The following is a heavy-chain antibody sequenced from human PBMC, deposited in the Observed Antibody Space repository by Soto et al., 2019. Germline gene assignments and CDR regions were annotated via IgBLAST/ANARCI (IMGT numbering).Heavy chain of an antibody. CDR2: INHSGST. CDR3: ARRGTRSPIVVVPNYGMDV. V-gene: IGHV4-34*01. D-gene: IGHD3-22*01. Sequence: SETLSLTCAVYGGSFSGYYWSWIRQPPGKGLEWIGEINHSGSTNYNPSLKSRVTISVDTSKNQFSLKLSSVTAADTAVYYCARRGTRSPIVVVPNYGMDVWGQGTTVT. J-gene: IGHJ6*02. CDR1: GGSFSGYY.